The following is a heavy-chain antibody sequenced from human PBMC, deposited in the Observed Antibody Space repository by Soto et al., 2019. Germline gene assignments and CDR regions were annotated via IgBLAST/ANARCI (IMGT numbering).Heavy chain of an antibody. J-gene: IGHJ6*02. D-gene: IGHD5-12*01. Sequence: ASVKVSCKVSGYTLTELFMHWVRQAPGKGLEWMGGFDPEDGETIYAQKFQGRVTMTEDTSTDTAYMELSSLRSEDTAVYYCATDLVATVVTPLRYGMDVCGQGTTVTVSS. V-gene: IGHV1-24*01. CDR3: ATDLVATVVTPLRYGMDV. CDR2: FDPEDGET. CDR1: GYTLTELF.